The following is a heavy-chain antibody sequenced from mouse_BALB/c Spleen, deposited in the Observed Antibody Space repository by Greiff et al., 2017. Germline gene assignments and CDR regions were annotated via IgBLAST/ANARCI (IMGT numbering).Heavy chain of an antibody. D-gene: IGHD1-1*01. V-gene: IGHV3-2*02. CDR1: GYSITSDYA. CDR2: ISYSGST. Sequence: EVQLVESGPGLVKPSQSLSLTCTVTGYSITSDYAWNWIRQFPGNKLEWMGYISYSGSTSYNPSLKSRISITRDTSKNQFFLQLNSVTTEDTATYCCAREDYYGSSDAMDYWGQGTSVTVSS. CDR3: AREDYYGSSDAMDY. J-gene: IGHJ4*01.